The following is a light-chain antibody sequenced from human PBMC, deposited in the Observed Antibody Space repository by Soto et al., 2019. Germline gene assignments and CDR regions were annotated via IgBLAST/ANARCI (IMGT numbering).Light chain of an antibody. Sequence: RVMTQSPVTLSVSPGESATLSCRASQSVSSHVAWYQQKAGRAPRLLIYDTSSRVTGVPARFSGSGSETEFTLTISGLQSVDFAVYYCQQYDNWPLTFGGGTTLQIK. CDR2: DTS. CDR1: QSVSSH. V-gene: IGKV3-15*01. J-gene: IGKJ4*01. CDR3: QQYDNWPLT.